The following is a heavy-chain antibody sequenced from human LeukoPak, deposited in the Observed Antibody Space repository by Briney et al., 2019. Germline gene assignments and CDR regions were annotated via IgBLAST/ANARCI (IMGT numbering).Heavy chain of an antibody. CDR1: GFTFSIYS. J-gene: IGHJ3*02. Sequence: PGGSLRLSCAASGFTFSIYSMNWVRQAPGKGLEWVSYISSSSSAIHYADSVKGRFTISRDNAKNSLYLQMNSLRAEDTAVYYCARDSPTLIVGARKAFDIWGQGTMVTVSS. CDR2: ISSSSSAI. CDR3: ARDSPTLIVGARKAFDI. V-gene: IGHV3-48*01. D-gene: IGHD1-26*01.